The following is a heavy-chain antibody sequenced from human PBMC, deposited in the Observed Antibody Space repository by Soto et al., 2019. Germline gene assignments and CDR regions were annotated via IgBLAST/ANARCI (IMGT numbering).Heavy chain of an antibody. CDR3: ARDGANCSGGSCHARTSHWGYYYGMDV. D-gene: IGHD2-15*01. J-gene: IGHJ6*02. CDR2: ISSSSSYI. V-gene: IGHV3-21*01. CDR1: GFTFSSYS. Sequence: PGGSLRLSCAASGFTFSSYSMNWVRQAPGKGLEWVSSISSSSSYIYYADSVKGRFTISRDNAKNSLYLQMNSLRAEDTAVYYCARDGANCSGGSCHARTSHWGYYYGMDVWGQGTTVAVSS.